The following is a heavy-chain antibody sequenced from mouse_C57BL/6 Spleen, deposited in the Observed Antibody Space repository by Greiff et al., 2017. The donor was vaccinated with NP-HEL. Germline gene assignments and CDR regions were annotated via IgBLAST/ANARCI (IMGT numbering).Heavy chain of an antibody. V-gene: IGHV1-69*01. J-gene: IGHJ1*03. CDR1: GYTFTSYW. D-gene: IGHD1-1*01. Sequence: VQLQQPGAELVMPGASVKLSCKASGYTFTSYWMHWVKQRPGQGLEWIGEIDPSDSYTNYNQKFKGKSTLTVDKSSSTAYMQLSSLTSEDSAVYYCARCLDTTVVRYFDVWGTGTTVTVSS. CDR2: IDPSDSYT. CDR3: ARCLDTTVVRYFDV.